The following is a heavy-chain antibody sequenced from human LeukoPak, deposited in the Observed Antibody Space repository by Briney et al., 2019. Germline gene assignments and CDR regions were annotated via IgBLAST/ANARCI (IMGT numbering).Heavy chain of an antibody. V-gene: IGHV4-61*02. D-gene: IGHD3-10*01. CDR3: SRKRWFGELFLFDY. J-gene: IGHJ4*02. CDR2: IYTSGST. CDR1: GGSISSGSYY. Sequence: SQTLSLTCTVSGGSISSGSYYWSWIRQPAGKRLEWIGRIYTSGSTNYNPSLKSRVTISVDTSKNQFSLKLSSVTAADTALYYCSRKRWFGELFLFDYWGQGTLVTLSS.